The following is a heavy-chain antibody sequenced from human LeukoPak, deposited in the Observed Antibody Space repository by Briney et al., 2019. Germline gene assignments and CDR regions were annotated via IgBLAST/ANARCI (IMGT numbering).Heavy chain of an antibody. CDR3: ARLAYSSSWYLFDY. V-gene: IGHV1-2*02. J-gene: IGHJ4*02. D-gene: IGHD6-13*01. CDR1: GYTFTGYY. CDR2: INPNSGGT. Sequence: ASVKVSCKASGYTFTGYYMHWVRQAPGQGLEWMGWINPNSGGTNYAQKFQGRVTMTRDTSISTAYMELSRLRSDDTAVYYCARLAYSSSWYLFDYWGQGTLVTVSS.